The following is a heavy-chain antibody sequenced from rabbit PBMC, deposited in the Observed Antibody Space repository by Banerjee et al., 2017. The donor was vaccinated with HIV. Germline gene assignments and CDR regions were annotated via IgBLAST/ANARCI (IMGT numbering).Heavy chain of an antibody. J-gene: IGHJ4*01. D-gene: IGHD6-1*01. CDR2: IGAGSSGTT. CDR1: GFDLSSYW. CDR3: ARGGGYAGYGYALNL. Sequence: QEQLKETGGGLVQPGGSLTLSCKASGFDLSSYWMCWVRQAPGKGLEWIACIGAGSSGTTYYANWAKGRFTISKTSSTTVTLQMTSLTAADTATYFCARGGGYAGYGYALNLWGPGTLVTVS. V-gene: IGHV1S45*01.